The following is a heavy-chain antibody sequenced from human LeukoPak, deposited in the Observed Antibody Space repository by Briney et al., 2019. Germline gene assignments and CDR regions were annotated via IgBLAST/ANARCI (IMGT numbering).Heavy chain of an antibody. Sequence: PSETLSLTCAVYGGSFSGYYWSWIRQPPGKGLEWIGEINHSGSTNYNPSLKSRVTISVDTSKNQFSLKLSSVTAADTAVYYRARGEQRGSGTVHFDFWGQGILVTVSS. D-gene: IGHD3-10*01. CDR2: INHSGST. V-gene: IGHV4-34*01. CDR1: GGSFSGYY. J-gene: IGHJ4*02. CDR3: ARGEQRGSGTVHFDF.